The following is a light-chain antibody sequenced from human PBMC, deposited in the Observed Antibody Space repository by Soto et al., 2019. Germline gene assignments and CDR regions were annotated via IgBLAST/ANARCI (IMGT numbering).Light chain of an antibody. J-gene: IGLJ2*01. CDR3: CSYAGSYTVV. CDR2: YVT. CDR1: SSDVGGYNY. V-gene: IGLV2-11*01. Sequence: QSALTQPRSVSGSPGQSVTISCTGTSSDVGGYNYVSWYQQHPGKAPKLMIYYVTKRPSGVPDRFSGSNSGNTASLTISGLQAEDEADYYCCSYAGSYTVVFGGGTKLTVL.